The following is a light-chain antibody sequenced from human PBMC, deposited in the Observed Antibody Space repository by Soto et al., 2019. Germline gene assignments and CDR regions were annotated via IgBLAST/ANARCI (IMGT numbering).Light chain of an antibody. V-gene: IGLV1-44*01. CDR3: ATWDDSLNGAV. CDR2: SNN. J-gene: IGLJ7*02. Sequence: QSVLTQPPSASGTPGQRVTISCSGSSSNIGSDTVNWYQQLPGTAPKLLIYSNNQRPSGVPDRFSGSKSGTSASLAISGLQSEDEADYYCATWDDSLNGAVFGGGTQLTA. CDR1: SSNIGSDT.